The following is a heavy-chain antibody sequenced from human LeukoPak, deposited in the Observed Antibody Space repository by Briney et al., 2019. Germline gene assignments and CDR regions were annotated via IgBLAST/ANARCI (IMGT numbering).Heavy chain of an antibody. CDR1: GYTFTSYG. V-gene: IGHV1-18*01. CDR3: ARDSSYDFWSGYWDVGGYYYYMDV. J-gene: IGHJ6*03. D-gene: IGHD3-3*01. CDR2: ISAYNGNT. Sequence: EASVKVSCKASGYTFTSYGISWVRQAPGQGLEWMGWISAYNGNTNYAQKLQGRVTMTTDTSTSTAYMELSRLRSDDTAVYYCARDSSYDFWSGYWDVGGYYYYMDVWGKGTTVTVSS.